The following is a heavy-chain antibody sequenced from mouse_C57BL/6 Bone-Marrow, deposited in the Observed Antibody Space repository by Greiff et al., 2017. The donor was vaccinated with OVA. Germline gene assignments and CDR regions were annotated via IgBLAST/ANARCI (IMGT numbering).Heavy chain of an antibody. CDR2: FHPYNDDT. J-gene: IGHJ4*01. D-gene: IGHD2-10*01. CDR1: GYTFTTYP. V-gene: IGHV1-47*01. CDR3: AMRNDPYYYAMDD. Sequence: VQLQQSGAELVKPGASVKMSCKASGYTFTTYPIEWMKQNHGKSLEWIGNFHPYNDDTKYNEKFKGKATLTVEKSSSTVYLELSRLTSDDSAVYYGAMRNDPYYYAMDDWGQGTSVTVSS.